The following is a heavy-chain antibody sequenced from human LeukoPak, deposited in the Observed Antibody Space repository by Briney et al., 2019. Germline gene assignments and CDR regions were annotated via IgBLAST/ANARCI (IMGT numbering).Heavy chain of an antibody. V-gene: IGHV3-7*01. Sequence: GGSLRLSCAASGLTVSSNYMSWVRQAPGKGLEWVANIKQDGSEKYYVDSVKGRFTISRDNAKNSLYLQMNSLRVEDTAVYYCARREWELFFDYWGQGALVTVSS. CDR1: GLTVSSNY. D-gene: IGHD1-26*01. CDR3: ARREWELFFDY. J-gene: IGHJ4*02. CDR2: IKQDGSEK.